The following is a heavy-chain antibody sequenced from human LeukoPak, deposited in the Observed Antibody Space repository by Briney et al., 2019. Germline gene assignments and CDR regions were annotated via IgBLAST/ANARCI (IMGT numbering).Heavy chain of an antibody. CDR3: ARDHPTDTAMVGGDY. CDR2: ISSSSSYT. Sequence: GGFLRLSCAASGFTFSDYYMSWIRQAPGKGLEWVSYISSSSSYTNYADSVKGRFTISRDNAKNSLYLQMNSLRAEDTAVYYCARDHPTDTAMVGGDYWGQGTLVTVSS. D-gene: IGHD5-18*01. J-gene: IGHJ4*02. CDR1: GFTFSDYY. V-gene: IGHV3-11*06.